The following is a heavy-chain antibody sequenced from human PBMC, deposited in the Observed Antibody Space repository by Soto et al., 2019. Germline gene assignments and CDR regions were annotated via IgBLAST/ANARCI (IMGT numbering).Heavy chain of an antibody. D-gene: IGHD3-22*01. CDR1: GGSISSGGYY. J-gene: IGHJ4*02. CDR3: AKDQSTSYFDSSGSLDY. V-gene: IGHV4-31*03. CDR2: ISYSGST. Sequence: SETLSLTCTVSGGSISSGGYYWSWIRQHPGTGLEWIGHISYSGSTYYNTSLKSRVTISVGTSRNQFSLIVNSVTAEDTALYYCAKDQSTSYFDSSGSLDYWGQGTLVTVSS.